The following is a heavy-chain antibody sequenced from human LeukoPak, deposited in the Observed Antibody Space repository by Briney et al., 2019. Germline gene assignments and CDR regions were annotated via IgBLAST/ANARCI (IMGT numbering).Heavy chain of an antibody. CDR1: GGSFRGYY. D-gene: IGHD6-13*01. Sequence: SETLSLTCAVYGGSFRGYYWSWIRQPPGKGLEWIGEINHSGSTNYNPSRKSRVTISVDTSKNQFSLKLSSVTAADTAVYYCARCSSSWYGGVKFDPWGQGTLVTVSS. V-gene: IGHV4-34*01. J-gene: IGHJ5*02. CDR3: ARCSSSWYGGVKFDP. CDR2: INHSGST.